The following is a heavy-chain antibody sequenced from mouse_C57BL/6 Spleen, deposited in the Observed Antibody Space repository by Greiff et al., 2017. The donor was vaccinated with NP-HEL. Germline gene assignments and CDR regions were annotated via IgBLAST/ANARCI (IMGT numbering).Heavy chain of an antibody. J-gene: IGHJ2*01. Sequence: VQLQQPGAELVKPGASVKMSCKASGYTFTSYWITWVKQRPGQGLEWIGDIYPGSGSTNYNEKFKSKATLTVDTSSSTAYMQLSSLTSEDSAVYYCARGGSNYGYFDYWGQGTTLTVSS. V-gene: IGHV1-55*01. CDR2: IYPGSGST. CDR3: ARGGSNYGYFDY. D-gene: IGHD2-5*01. CDR1: GYTFTSYW.